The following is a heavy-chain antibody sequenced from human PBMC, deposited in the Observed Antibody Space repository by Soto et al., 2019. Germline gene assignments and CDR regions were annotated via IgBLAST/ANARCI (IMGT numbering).Heavy chain of an antibody. Sequence: GGSLRLSCAASGFTFSSYSMNWVRQAPGKGLEWVSSISSSSSYIYYADSVKGRFTISRDNAKNALYLQMNSLGAEATAVYYCASGSDFWSGLAIDIWGQGTMVTVSS. J-gene: IGHJ3*02. V-gene: IGHV3-21*01. D-gene: IGHD3-3*01. CDR3: ASGSDFWSGLAIDI. CDR1: GFTFSSYS. CDR2: ISSSSSYI.